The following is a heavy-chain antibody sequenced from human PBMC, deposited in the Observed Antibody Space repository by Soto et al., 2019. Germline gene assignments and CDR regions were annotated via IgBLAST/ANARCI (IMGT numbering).Heavy chain of an antibody. CDR2: IYYSGST. V-gene: IGHV4-59*01. CDR3: WRFGVNWGSSGAFDI. D-gene: IGHD7-27*01. CDR1: GGSISSYY. J-gene: IGHJ3*02. Sequence: SETLSLTCTVSGGSISSYYWSWIRQPPGKGLEWIGDIYYSGSTNYNPSLKSRVTISVDTSKNQFSLKLSSVTAADTAGYFCWRFGVNWGSSGAFDIWGQGTMVTVSS.